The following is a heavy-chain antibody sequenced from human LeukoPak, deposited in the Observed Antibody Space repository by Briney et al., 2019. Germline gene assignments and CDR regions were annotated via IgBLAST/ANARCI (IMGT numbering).Heavy chain of an antibody. J-gene: IGHJ4*02. V-gene: IGHV1-69*13. Sequence: GASAKVSCKASGGTFSSYAISWVRQAPGQGLEWMGGIIPIFGTSNYAQKFQGRVTITADESTSTAYMELTSLRSEDTAVYYCARPAKPMATIFIYFDYWGQGTLVTVSS. CDR3: ARPAKPMATIFIYFDY. CDR1: GGTFSSYA. D-gene: IGHD5-24*01. CDR2: IIPIFGTS.